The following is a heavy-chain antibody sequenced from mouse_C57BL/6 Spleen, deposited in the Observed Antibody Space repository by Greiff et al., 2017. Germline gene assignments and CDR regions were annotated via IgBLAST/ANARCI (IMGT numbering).Heavy chain of an antibody. Sequence: VQLQQSGPELVKPGASVKMSCKASGYTFTDYNMHWVKQSPGKSLEWIGYINPNNGGTSYNQKFKGKATLTVNKSSSTAYMQLRSLTSEDSAVYYCAREGNYVYFDYWGQGTTLTVSS. CDR3: AREGNYVYFDY. J-gene: IGHJ2*01. CDR1: GYTFTDYN. D-gene: IGHD2-1*01. V-gene: IGHV1-22*01. CDR2: INPNNGGT.